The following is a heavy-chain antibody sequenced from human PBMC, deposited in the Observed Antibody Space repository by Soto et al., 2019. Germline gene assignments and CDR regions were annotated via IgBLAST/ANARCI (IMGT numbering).Heavy chain of an antibody. J-gene: IGHJ3*02. Sequence: EVQLVESGGGLVKPGGSLRLSCAASGFTFSSHNMNWVRQAPGKGLEWVSCISGSSSYIFYADSVKGRFTISRDNAKNSLYLQMSSLRVEDTAVYYCARTDYGDYVRGSFDIWGQGTMVTVSS. CDR2: ISGSSSYI. CDR3: ARTDYGDYVRGSFDI. CDR1: GFTFSSHN. D-gene: IGHD4-17*01. V-gene: IGHV3-21*05.